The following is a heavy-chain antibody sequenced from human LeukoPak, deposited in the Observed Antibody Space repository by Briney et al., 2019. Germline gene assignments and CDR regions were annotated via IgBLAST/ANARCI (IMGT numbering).Heavy chain of an antibody. CDR1: GIPFSNYW. Sequence: PGGSLRLSCAAPGIPFSNYWMHWVRQAPGKGLVWVSRINTDGSSTDYADSVKGRFTISRDNAKNTLYLQMNSLRAEDTAVYYCARDLDGYRSGNGAWGQGTLVTVSS. D-gene: IGHD5-12*01. CDR2: INTDGSST. CDR3: ARDLDGYRSGNGA. V-gene: IGHV3-74*01. J-gene: IGHJ5*02.